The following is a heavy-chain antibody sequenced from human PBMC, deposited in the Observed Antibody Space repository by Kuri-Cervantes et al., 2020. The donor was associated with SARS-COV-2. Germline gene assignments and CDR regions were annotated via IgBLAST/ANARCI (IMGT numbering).Heavy chain of an antibody. CDR2: ISNDGSKK. CDR3: ARDHVGVQDY. D-gene: IGHD2-8*01. V-gene: IGHV3-30*09. CDR1: GFTFSSYA. Sequence: GESLKISCAASGFTFSSYAMHWVRLAPGKGLEWVAVISNDGSKKHYADSVKGRFAISRDNSKNTLYLQMNSLRVEDTAMYYCARDHVGVQDYWGQGTLVTVSS. J-gene: IGHJ4*02.